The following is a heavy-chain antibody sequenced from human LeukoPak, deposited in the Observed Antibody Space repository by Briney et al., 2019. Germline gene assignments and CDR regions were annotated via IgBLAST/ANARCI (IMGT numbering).Heavy chain of an antibody. CDR1: GGTFSSYA. D-gene: IGHD6-13*01. J-gene: IGHJ3*02. Sequence: ASVKVSCKASGGTFSSYAISWVRQAPGQGLEWMGGIIPIFGTANYAQKFQGRVTITTDESTSTAYMELSSLRSEDTAVYYCARDSESIAAAGTHDAFDIWGQGTMVTVSS. CDR2: IIPIFGTA. CDR3: ARDSESIAAAGTHDAFDI. V-gene: IGHV1-69*05.